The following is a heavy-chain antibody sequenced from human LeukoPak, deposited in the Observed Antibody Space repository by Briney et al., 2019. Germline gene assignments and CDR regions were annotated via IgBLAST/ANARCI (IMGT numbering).Heavy chain of an antibody. J-gene: IGHJ5*02. CDR2: ISYDGSNK. D-gene: IGHD2-15*01. Sequence: PGRSLRLSCAASGFTFSSYGMHWVRQAPGKGLGGVAVISYDGSNKYYADSVKGRFTISRDNSKNTLYLQMNSLRAEDTAVYYCAKDLGYCSGGSCYRMNWFDPWGQGTLVTVSS. V-gene: IGHV3-30*18. CDR1: GFTFSSYG. CDR3: AKDLGYCSGGSCYRMNWFDP.